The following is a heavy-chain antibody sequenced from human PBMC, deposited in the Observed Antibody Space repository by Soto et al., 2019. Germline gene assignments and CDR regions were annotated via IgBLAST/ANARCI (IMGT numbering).Heavy chain of an antibody. V-gene: IGHV5-10-1*01. D-gene: IGHD6-19*01. CDR2: IAPSFSLS. CDR1: GYSFTSYW. Sequence: PGESLKISGKGSGYSFTSYWISWVRQMPGKGMEWMGRIAPSFSLSNYSPSFQRHVTISAAKSISTAYLQWSSLKASDTAMYYCARRLALTGPASDWFDPWGQGTLVTVSS. CDR3: ARRLALTGPASDWFDP. J-gene: IGHJ5*02.